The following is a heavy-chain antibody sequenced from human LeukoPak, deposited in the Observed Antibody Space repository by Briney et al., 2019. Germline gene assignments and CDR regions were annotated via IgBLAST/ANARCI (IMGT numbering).Heavy chain of an antibody. CDR2: IYPGDSDT. V-gene: IGHV5-51*01. J-gene: IGHJ4*02. Sequence: GESLKISCXGSEYTFNRYWIAWVRQMSGKGLEWMGIIYPGDSDTRYSPSFQGQVTISADKSTSTAYLQWSSLKASDTAMYYCARRYGRPFDYWGQGTLVTVSS. CDR3: ARRYGRPFDY. CDR1: EYTFNRYW. D-gene: IGHD4-17*01.